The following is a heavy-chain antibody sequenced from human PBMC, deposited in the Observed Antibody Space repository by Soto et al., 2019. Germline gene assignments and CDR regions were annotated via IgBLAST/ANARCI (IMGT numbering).Heavy chain of an antibody. CDR3: PPPTWFDP. J-gene: IGHJ5*02. Sequence: GGSLRLSCAASGFTFSSYAMSWVRQAPGKGLEWVSVISGSGDFTFYADSVKGRFTISRDNSKNTLYLQMNSLRAEDTAVYYFPPPTWFDPWAREPWSPSPQ. V-gene: IGHV3-23*01. CDR1: GFTFSSYA. CDR2: ISGSGDFT.